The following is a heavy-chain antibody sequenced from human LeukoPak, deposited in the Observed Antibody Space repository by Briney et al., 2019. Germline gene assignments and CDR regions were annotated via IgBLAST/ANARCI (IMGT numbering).Heavy chain of an antibody. CDR3: ASLKNYYDSSGYLVTDAFDI. J-gene: IGHJ3*02. CDR1: GGSISNYY. V-gene: IGHV4-59*01. D-gene: IGHD3-22*01. CDR2: IYYSGTT. Sequence: PSETLSLTCTVSGGSISNYYWSWIRQPPGKGLEWIGYIYYSGTTNYNPSLKSRVTISVDTSKSQFSLKLSSVTAADTAVYYCASLKNYYDSSGYLVTDAFDIWGQGTMVTVSS.